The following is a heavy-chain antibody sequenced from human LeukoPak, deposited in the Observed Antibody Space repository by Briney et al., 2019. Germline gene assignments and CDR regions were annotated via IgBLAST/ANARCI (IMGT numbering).Heavy chain of an antibody. D-gene: IGHD3-10*01. CDR2: IRQDGGET. J-gene: IGHJ4*02. V-gene: IGHV3-7*03. CDR3: ARDRGADRFDY. Sequence: PGGSLRLSCVASGFTFSCYWMSWVRQAPGKGLEWVANIRQDGGETWYMASVKGRFTISRDNAKHSLYLKLDNLRAEDSGIYYCARDRGADRFDYWGQGTQVTVSS. CDR1: GFTFSCYW.